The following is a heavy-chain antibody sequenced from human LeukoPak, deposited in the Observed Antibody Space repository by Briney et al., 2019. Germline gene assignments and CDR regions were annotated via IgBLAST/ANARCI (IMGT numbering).Heavy chain of an antibody. J-gene: IGHJ6*02. V-gene: IGHV3-21*01. CDR1: GFTFSSYS. Sequence: GGSLRLSCAASGFTFSSYSMNWVCQAPGKGLEWVSFISSTSSYINYADSVKGRFTISRDNAKNSLYLQMNSLRAEDTAVYYCASPFWSGYPYGMDVWGQGTTVTVSS. CDR3: ASPFWSGYPYGMDV. D-gene: IGHD3-3*01. CDR2: ISSTSSYI.